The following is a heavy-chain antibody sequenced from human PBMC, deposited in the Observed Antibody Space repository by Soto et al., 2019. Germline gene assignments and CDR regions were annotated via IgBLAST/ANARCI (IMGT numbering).Heavy chain of an antibody. V-gene: IGHV5-51*01. Sequence: GESLKISCKGSGFSFACYLNGWVPQISGKGVEWRWVIYPGDSDTRYSPSFHGQVNISADKSISTAYLQWSSLKASDTAMYFCARLPGVRGVFDGFNVWGQGTMVTVSS. CDR1: GFSFACYL. CDR2: IYPGDSDT. CDR3: ARLPGVRGVFDGFNV. D-gene: IGHD3-10*01. J-gene: IGHJ3*01.